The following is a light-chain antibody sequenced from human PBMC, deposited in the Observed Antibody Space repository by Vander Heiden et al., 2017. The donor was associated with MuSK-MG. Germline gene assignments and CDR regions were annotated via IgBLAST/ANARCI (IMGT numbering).Light chain of an antibody. Sequence: DIVLTQSPLSLPVALGEQASITSRSSPNIMHSNGYSYLDWYVQKPGQSTQLLSTWGSMRAYGAPDRCSGSGAGKDFTLKSSRGEDEDVGVYYGKQDRVTPTFGGGTKVXIK. CDR3: KQDRVTPT. J-gene: IGKJ4*01. CDR2: WGS. V-gene: IGKV2-28*01. CDR1: PNIMHSNGYSY.